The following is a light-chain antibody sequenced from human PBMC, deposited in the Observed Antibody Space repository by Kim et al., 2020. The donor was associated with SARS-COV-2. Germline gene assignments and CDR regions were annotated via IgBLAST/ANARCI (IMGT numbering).Light chain of an antibody. Sequence: ASGGDRITITCRASQSISSDLAWYQQNPGKVPKFLIYQASSLKSGVPSRFSGSGSGTEFTLTISSLQPDDSATYYCQQYSTYPLTFGGGTKVDSK. J-gene: IGKJ4*01. CDR2: QAS. CDR1: QSISSD. V-gene: IGKV1-5*03. CDR3: QQYSTYPLT.